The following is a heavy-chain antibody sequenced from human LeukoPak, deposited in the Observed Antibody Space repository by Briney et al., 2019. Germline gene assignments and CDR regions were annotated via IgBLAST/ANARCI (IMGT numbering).Heavy chain of an antibody. CDR2: ISSSSSYI. Sequence: PGGSLRLSCAASGFTFSSYSMNWVRQAPGKGLEWVSSISSSSSYIYYADSVKGRFTISRDNAKNSLYLQMNSLRAEDTAVYYCARLLARGSGWTNYWYFDLWGRGTLVTVSS. D-gene: IGHD6-19*01. CDR3: ARLLARGSGWTNYWYFDL. V-gene: IGHV3-21*01. J-gene: IGHJ2*01. CDR1: GFTFSSYS.